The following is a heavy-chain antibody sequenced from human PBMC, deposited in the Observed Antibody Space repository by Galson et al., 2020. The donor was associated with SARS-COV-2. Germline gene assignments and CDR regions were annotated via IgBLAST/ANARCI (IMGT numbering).Heavy chain of an antibody. CDR1: GGSISSSNW. V-gene: IGHV4-4*02. CDR3: ARKGLVVVPADIQAYYYYMDV. J-gene: IGHJ6*03. Sequence: SETLSLTCAVSGGSISSSNWWSWVRQPPGKGLEWIGEIYHSGSTNYNPSLKSRVTISVDKSKNQFPLKLSSVTAADTAVYYCARKGLVVVPADIQAYYYYMDVWGKGTTVTVSS. CDR2: IYHSGST. D-gene: IGHD2-2*01.